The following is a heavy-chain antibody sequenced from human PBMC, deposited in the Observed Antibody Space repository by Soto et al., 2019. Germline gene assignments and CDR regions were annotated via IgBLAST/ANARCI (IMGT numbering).Heavy chain of an antibody. CDR2: IRSKAYGGTT. CDR3: TRALLIVVVPAAMAWGAAFDN. CDR1: VLTFGGYA. Sequence: PGGSLRLSGTASVLTFGGYAMSCFRQAPGNGPEGVGFIRSKAYGGTTEYAASVKGRFTISRDDSKSISYLQMNSLTTEATAVYYCTRALLIVVVPAAMAWGAAFDNWGQGTMLTVSS. D-gene: IGHD2-2*01. V-gene: IGHV3-49*03. J-gene: IGHJ3*02.